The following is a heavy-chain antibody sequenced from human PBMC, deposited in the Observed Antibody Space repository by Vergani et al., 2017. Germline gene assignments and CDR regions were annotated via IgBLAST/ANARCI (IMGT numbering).Heavy chain of an antibody. V-gene: IGHV4-34*01. Sequence: QVQLQQWGAGLLKPSETLSLTCAVYGGSFSGYYWSWIRQPPGKGLEWIGEINHSGSTNYNPSLKSRVSISVDMSKSQFSLNLSSETAADTAVYYCARAYGDYLKTIDYWGQGTLVTVSS. J-gene: IGHJ4*02. CDR2: INHSGST. CDR1: GGSFSGYY. CDR3: ARAYGDYLKTIDY. D-gene: IGHD4-17*01.